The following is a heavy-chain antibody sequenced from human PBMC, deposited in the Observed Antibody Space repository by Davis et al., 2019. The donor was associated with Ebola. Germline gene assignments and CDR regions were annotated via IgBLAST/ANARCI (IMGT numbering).Heavy chain of an antibody. D-gene: IGHD6-19*01. CDR1: GYTFTSYG. J-gene: IGHJ4*02. Sequence: AASVKVSCKASGYTFTSYGLSWVRQAPGQGLEWMGWVSAYSGNADYAQKFQGRVTMTRDTSTNTAYMELSSLRSEDTAVYYCASSVADTPPLDYWGQGTLVTVSS. CDR3: ASSVADTPPLDY. CDR2: VSAYSGNA. V-gene: IGHV1-18*01.